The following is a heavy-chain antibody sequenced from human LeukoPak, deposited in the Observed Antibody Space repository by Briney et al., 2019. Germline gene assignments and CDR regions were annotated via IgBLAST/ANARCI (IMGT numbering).Heavy chain of an antibody. CDR2: ISYDGSKK. V-gene: IGHV3-30-3*01. J-gene: IGHJ6*03. CDR3: AKDLLQQLVRYYYYMDV. CDR1: GFSFSYYA. Sequence: GGSLRLSCAASGFSFSYYAMHWVRQAPGKGLEWVTIISYDGSKKYYADSVKGRITISRDNSKNTLYLQMNSLRAEDTAVYYCAKDLLQQLVRYYYYMDVWGKGTTVTVSS. D-gene: IGHD6-13*01.